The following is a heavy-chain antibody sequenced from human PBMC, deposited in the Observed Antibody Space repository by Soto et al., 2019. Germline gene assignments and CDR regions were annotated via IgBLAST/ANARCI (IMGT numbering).Heavy chain of an antibody. D-gene: IGHD3-22*01. CDR1: GFTFTSSS. V-gene: IGHV1-58*01. CDR3: AAGDSSGYYGG. CDR2: TTVGTGNT. J-gene: IGHJ4*02. Sequence: QMQLVQSGPEVKKPGTSVKVSCKASGFTFTSSSVQWVRQARGQRLEWIGWTTVGTGNTNYAQKFQERVTITRDMSTSTAYMELKNLRSEDAAVYYCAAGDSSGYYGGWGQGTQVTVSS.